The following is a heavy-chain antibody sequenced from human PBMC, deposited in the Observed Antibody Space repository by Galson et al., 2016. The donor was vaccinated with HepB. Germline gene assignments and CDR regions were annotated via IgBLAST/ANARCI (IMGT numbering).Heavy chain of an antibody. D-gene: IGHD4-17*01. J-gene: IGHJ4*02. Sequence: VRQAPGKGLEWVAVISYDGSNKYYADSVKGRFTISRDNSKNTLYLQMNSLRAEDTAVYYCAKSGRYYGVDHFDYWGQGTLVTVSS. CDR2: ISYDGSNK. CDR3: AKSGRYYGVDHFDY. V-gene: IGHV3-30*18.